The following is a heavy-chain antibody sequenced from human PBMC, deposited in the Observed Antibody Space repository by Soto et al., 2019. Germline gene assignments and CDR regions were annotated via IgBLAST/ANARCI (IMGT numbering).Heavy chain of an antibody. CDR3: ARGSSGDFWRGFYDLDI. CDR2: IYYSGST. D-gene: IGHD3-3*01. V-gene: IGHV4-31*02. J-gene: IGHJ3*02. Sequence: PSETLCLTCTVSGGPINSPGYYWTWIRRGPGKGLEWIGFIYYSGSTYDNPSLNSRTTISINTSKNHFSLDPTPLTTAYSAGYHSARGSSGDFWRGFYDLDIWGQGTMLNVSS. CDR1: GGPINSPGYY.